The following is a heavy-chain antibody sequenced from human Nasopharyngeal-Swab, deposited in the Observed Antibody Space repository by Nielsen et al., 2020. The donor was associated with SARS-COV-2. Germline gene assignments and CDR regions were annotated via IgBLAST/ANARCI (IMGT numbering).Heavy chain of an antibody. Sequence: GGSLRLSCAAPGFTFSSYAMSWVRQAPGKGLEWVSAISGSGGSTYYADSVKGRFTISRDNSKNMLYLQMNSLRAEDTAVYYCAVHSGYDLYYYYYMDVWGKGTTVTVSS. CDR3: AVHSGYDLYYYYYMDV. V-gene: IGHV3-23*01. J-gene: IGHJ6*03. CDR1: GFTFSSYA. D-gene: IGHD5-12*01. CDR2: ISGSGGST.